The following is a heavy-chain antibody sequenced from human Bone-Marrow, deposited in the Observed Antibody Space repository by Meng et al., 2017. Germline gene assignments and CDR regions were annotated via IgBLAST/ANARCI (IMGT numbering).Heavy chain of an antibody. V-gene: IGHV4-34*01. Sequence: QGQLQHWGAGLLKPSETLSLTCAVYGGSFSDYYWSWIRQPPGKGLEWIGEINHSGSTNYNPSLKSRATISVDTSKNQFSLKLSSVTAADTAVYYCARERGKWLRFGPFDYWGQGTLVTVSS. CDR1: GGSFSDYY. D-gene: IGHD5-12*01. J-gene: IGHJ4*02. CDR3: ARERGKWLRFGPFDY. CDR2: INHSGST.